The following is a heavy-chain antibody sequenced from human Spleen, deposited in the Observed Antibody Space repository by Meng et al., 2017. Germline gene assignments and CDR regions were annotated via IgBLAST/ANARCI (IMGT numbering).Heavy chain of an antibody. J-gene: IGHJ6*02. Sequence: GESLKISCAASGSTLSSYWMSWIRQAPGKGLEWVSYISSSGSTIYYADSVKGRFTISRDNAKNSLYLQMNSLRAEDTALYYCARAAYYYGSERRYYYYGMDVWGQGTTVTVSS. CDR1: GSTLSSYW. D-gene: IGHD3-10*01. V-gene: IGHV3-11*01. CDR2: ISSSGSTI. CDR3: ARAAYYYGSERRYYYYGMDV.